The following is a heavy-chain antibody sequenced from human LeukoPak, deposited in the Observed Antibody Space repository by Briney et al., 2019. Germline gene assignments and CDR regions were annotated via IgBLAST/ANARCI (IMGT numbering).Heavy chain of an antibody. V-gene: IGHV5-51*01. J-gene: IGHJ4*02. Sequence: GESLKISCKGFGYTFTTYWIGWVRQMPGKGLEWMGIIYPGDSDTRYSPSFQGQVTISADKSISTAYLQWSSLKASDTAMYYCARQWKYGDDVYFDYWGQGTLVTVSS. CDR3: ARQWKYGDDVYFDY. D-gene: IGHD4-17*01. CDR2: IYPGDSDT. CDR1: GYTFTTYW.